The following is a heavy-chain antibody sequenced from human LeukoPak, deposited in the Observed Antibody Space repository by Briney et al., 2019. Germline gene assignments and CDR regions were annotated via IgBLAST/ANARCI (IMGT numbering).Heavy chain of an antibody. CDR3: ARDGGAARPEAFDI. Sequence: GGSLRLSCAASGFTFSSYSMNWVRQAPGKGLEWVANIKQDGSEKYYVDSVKGRFTISRDNAKNSLYLQMNSLRAEDTAVYYCARDGGAARPEAFDIWGQGTMVTVSS. V-gene: IGHV3-7*01. CDR1: GFTFSSYS. CDR2: IKQDGSEK. D-gene: IGHD6-6*01. J-gene: IGHJ3*02.